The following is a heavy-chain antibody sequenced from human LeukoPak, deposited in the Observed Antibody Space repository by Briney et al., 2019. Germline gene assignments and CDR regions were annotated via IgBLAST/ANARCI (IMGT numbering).Heavy chain of an antibody. CDR2: INNDGSST. V-gene: IGHV3-74*01. Sequence: GGSLRLSCAASGFTFSSYWMHWVRQAPGKGLVWVSRINNDGSSTTHADSVKSRLTISRDNAKNTLYLQMNSLRAEETAVYYCARGGSSWNDAFDIWGQGTMVTVSS. CDR3: ARGGSSWNDAFDI. CDR1: GFTFSSYW. D-gene: IGHD6-13*01. J-gene: IGHJ3*02.